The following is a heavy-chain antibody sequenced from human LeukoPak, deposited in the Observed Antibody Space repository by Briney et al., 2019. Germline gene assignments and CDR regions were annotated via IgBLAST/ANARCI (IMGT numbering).Heavy chain of an antibody. V-gene: IGHV3-7*01. D-gene: IGHD1-14*01. CDR2: LNQDADRE. Sequence: PGGSLRLSCAASGFNFRAYWMSWPRQAPGKGLEWVASLNQDADREYYVDSVKGRFTISRDNAKNPLYLQMDSLRVEDTAVYYCARATTASARDHWGQGTLVTVSS. CDR1: GFNFRAYW. J-gene: IGHJ4*02. CDR3: ARATTASARDH.